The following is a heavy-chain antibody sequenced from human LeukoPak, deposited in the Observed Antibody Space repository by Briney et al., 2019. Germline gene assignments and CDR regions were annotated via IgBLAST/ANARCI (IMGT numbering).Heavy chain of an antibody. CDR3: AKDSYGTRYIDY. J-gene: IGHJ4*02. V-gene: IGHV3-23*01. CDR2: LSGSGYNT. Sequence: GGALRLSCAASGFTFSSHALSWVRQAPGKGLEWVSSLSGSGYNTYYADSVKGRFTISRDNSKNTVYLQMNSLRAEDTAVYYCAKDSYGTRYIDYWGQGTLVTVHS. CDR1: GFTFSSHA. D-gene: IGHD1-14*01.